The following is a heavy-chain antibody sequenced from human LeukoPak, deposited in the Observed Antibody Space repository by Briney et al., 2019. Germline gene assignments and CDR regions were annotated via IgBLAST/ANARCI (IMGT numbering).Heavy chain of an antibody. J-gene: IGHJ4*02. Sequence: GGSLRLSCAASGFTFSSYAMSWVRQAPGKGLEWVSAISGSGGSTYYAGSVKGRFTISRDNSKNTLYMQMKRLRAEDTAVYYCAKVRIQLVSEPEFYYWGQGTLVTVSS. CDR3: AKVRIQLVSEPEFYY. V-gene: IGHV3-23*01. CDR1: GFTFSSYA. D-gene: IGHD5-18*01. CDR2: ISGSGGST.